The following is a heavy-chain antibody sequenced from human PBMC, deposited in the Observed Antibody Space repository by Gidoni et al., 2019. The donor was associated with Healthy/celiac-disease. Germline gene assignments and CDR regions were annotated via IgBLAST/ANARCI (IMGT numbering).Heavy chain of an antibody. Sequence: QITLKESGPTLVKPTQTLTLSCTFSGFSLSTSGVGVGWIRQPPGKALEWLALIYWNDDKRYSPSLKSRLTITKDTSKNQVVLTMTNMDPVDTATYYCAHSWVVTMVRGPPNRWFDPWGQGTLVTVSS. CDR3: AHSWVVTMVRGPPNRWFDP. CDR1: GFSLSTSGVG. CDR2: IYWNDDK. V-gene: IGHV2-5*01. D-gene: IGHD3-10*01. J-gene: IGHJ5*02.